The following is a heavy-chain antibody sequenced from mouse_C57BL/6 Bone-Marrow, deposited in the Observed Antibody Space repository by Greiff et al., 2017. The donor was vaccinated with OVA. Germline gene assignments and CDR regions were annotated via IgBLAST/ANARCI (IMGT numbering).Heavy chain of an antibody. CDR3: ASPPYYYGSSWYFDV. V-gene: IGHV1-59*01. Sequence: QVHVKQPGAELVRPGTSVKLSCKASGYTFTSYWMHWVKQRPGQGLEWIGVIDPSDSYTNYNQKFKGKATLTVDTSSSTAYMQLSSLTSEDSAVYYCASPPYYYGSSWYFDVWGTGTTVTVSS. D-gene: IGHD1-1*01. CDR1: GYTFTSYW. J-gene: IGHJ1*03. CDR2: IDPSDSYT.